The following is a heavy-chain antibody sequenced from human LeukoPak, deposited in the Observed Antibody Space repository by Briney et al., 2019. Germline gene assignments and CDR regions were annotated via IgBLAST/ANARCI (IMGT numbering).Heavy chain of an antibody. J-gene: IGHJ3*02. CDR1: GFTFSSYE. CDR3: AGDELRTGAFDI. CDR2: ISSSGGRI. V-gene: IGHV3-48*03. D-gene: IGHD1-7*01. Sequence: GGSLRLSCAASGFTFSSYEMNWVRQAPGKGLEWVSYISSSGGRIYYADSVKGRFAISRDNAKNSLYLQMNSLRAEDTALYYCAGDELRTGAFDIWGQGTMVTVSS.